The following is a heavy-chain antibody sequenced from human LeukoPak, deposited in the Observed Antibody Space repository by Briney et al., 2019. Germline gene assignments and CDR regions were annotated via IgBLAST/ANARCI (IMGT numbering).Heavy chain of an antibody. Sequence: SETLSLTCTVSGGSISTTSYFWGWVRQPPGEGLEWIGSLYYNGNTFYNPSLKRRVTISADTPKDQLSLRLDSVTVADTAVYYCAGCPATNGWPLYFDYWGQGTLVTVSS. CDR2: LYYNGNT. V-gene: IGHV4-39*01. CDR3: AGCPATNGWPLYFDY. D-gene: IGHD6-19*01. J-gene: IGHJ4*02. CDR1: GGSISTTSYF.